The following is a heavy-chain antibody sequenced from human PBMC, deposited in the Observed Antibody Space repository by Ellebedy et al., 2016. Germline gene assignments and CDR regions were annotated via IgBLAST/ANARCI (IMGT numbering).Heavy chain of an antibody. CDR3: TRDGSEWSRDY. V-gene: IGHV3-21*06. CDR2: IVNSGRET. D-gene: IGHD2-8*01. J-gene: IGHJ4*02. Sequence: GESLKISXVGSGFTFSIAGMTWVRQAPGKGLEWVATIVNSGRETYYPEPLKGRFTISRDNAMNSVYLQMDSLTVEDTAVYYCTRDGSEWSRDYWGQGTLVTVSS. CDR1: GFTFSIAG.